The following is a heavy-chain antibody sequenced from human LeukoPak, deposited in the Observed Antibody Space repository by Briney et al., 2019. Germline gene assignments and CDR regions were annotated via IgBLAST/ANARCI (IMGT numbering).Heavy chain of an antibody. CDR3: ARGDVVVPAANNWFDP. CDR1: DYSISSGYY. V-gene: IGHV4-38-2*02. J-gene: IGHJ5*02. CDR2: IYHSGST. D-gene: IGHD2-2*01. Sequence: SETLSLTCTVSDYSISSGYYWGWIRQPPGKGLEWIGSIYHSGSTYYNPSLKSRVTISVDTSKNQFSLKLSSVTAADTAVYYCARGDVVVPAANNWFDPWGQGTLVTVSP.